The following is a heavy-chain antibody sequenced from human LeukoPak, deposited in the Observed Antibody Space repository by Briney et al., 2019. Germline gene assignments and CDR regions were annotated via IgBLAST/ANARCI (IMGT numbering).Heavy chain of an antibody. J-gene: IGHJ1*01. CDR1: GGSISSGGYY. CDR3: ARGGLYYYDSSGSLQYFQH. V-gene: IGHV4-30-2*01. D-gene: IGHD3-22*01. CDR2: INHSGST. Sequence: SQTLSLTCTVSGGSISSGGYYWSWIRQPPGKGLEWIGEINHSGSTNYNPSLKSRVTISVDTSKNQFSLKLSSVTAADTAVYYCARGGLYYYDSSGSLQYFQHWGQGTLVTVSS.